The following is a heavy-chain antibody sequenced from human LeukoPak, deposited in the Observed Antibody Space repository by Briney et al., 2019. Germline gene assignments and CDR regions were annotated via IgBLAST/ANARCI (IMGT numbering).Heavy chain of an antibody. CDR2: ISYDGSNK. D-gene: IGHD3-22*01. CDR1: GFTFSSYG. V-gene: IGHV3-30*18. J-gene: IGHJ5*02. CDR3: AKDIKPGSGYPPSGFDP. Sequence: GRSLRLSCAASGFTFSSYGMHWVRQAPGKGLEWVAVISYDGSNKYYADSVKGRFTISRDNAKNSLYPQMNSLRAEDTALYYCAKDIKPGSGYPPSGFDPWGQGTLVTVSS.